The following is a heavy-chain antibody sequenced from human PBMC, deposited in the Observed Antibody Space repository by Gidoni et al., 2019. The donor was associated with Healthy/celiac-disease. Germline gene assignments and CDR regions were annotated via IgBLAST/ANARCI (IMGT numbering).Heavy chain of an antibody. Sequence: EVQLLESGGGLVQPGGSLRLSCAASGFTFSRYAMSWVRQAPGKGLEWVSAISGSGGSTYYADSVKGRFTISRDNSKNTLYLQMNSLRAEDTAVYYCAKDASSSSWFAEYFQHWGQGTLVTVSS. D-gene: IGHD6-13*01. V-gene: IGHV3-23*01. CDR1: GFTFSRYA. CDR3: AKDASSSSWFAEYFQH. J-gene: IGHJ1*01. CDR2: ISGSGGST.